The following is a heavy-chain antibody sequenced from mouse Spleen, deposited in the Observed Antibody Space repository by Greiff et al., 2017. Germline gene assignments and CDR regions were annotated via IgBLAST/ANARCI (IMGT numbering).Heavy chain of an antibody. J-gene: IGHJ3*01. CDR3: ARGTLGTSFAY. Sequence: QVQLQQPGAELVRPGSSVKLSCKASGYTFTSYWMHWVKQRPIQGLEWIGNIDPSDSETHYNQKFKDKATLTVDKSSSTAYMQLSSLTSEDSAVYYCARGTLGTSFAYWGQGTLVTVSA. CDR2: IDPSDSET. CDR1: GYTFTSYW. V-gene: IGHV1-52*01.